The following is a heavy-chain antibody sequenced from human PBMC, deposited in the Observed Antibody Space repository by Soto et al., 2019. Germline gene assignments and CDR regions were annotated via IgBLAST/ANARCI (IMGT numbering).Heavy chain of an antibody. CDR2: IYYSGNT. J-gene: IGHJ4*02. D-gene: IGHD2-2*01. CDR1: GGSISSSSYY. V-gene: IGHV4-39*07. CDR3: ARLDCVSNSCLFDF. Sequence: SETLSLTCTVSGGSISSSSYYWGWIRQPPGKGLEWIGSIYYSGNTYYNPSLKSRVTISVDTAKNQFSLKLSSVTAAYTAMYYCARLDCVSNSCLFDFWGQGTLVTVSS.